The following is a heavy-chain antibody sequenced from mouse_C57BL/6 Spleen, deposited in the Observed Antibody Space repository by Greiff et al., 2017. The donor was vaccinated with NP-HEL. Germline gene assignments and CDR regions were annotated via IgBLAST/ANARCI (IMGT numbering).Heavy chain of an antibody. CDR2: INYDGSST. CDR3: ARGGYGSSYDYAMDY. V-gene: IGHV5-16*01. CDR1: GFTFSDYY. J-gene: IGHJ4*01. D-gene: IGHD1-1*01. Sequence: EVKVVESEGGLVQPGSSMKLSCTASGFTFSDYYMAWVRQVPEKGLEWVANINYDGSSTYYLDSLKSRFIISRDNAKNILYLQMSSLKSEDTATYYCARGGYGSSYDYAMDYWGQGTSVTVSS.